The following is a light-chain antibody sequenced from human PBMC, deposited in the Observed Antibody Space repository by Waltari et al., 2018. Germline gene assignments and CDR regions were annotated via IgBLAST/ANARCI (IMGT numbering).Light chain of an antibody. V-gene: IGKV2-30*01. CDR1: QGPVTSEGSAY. J-gene: IGKJ1*01. Sequence: QGPVTSEGSAYVNGFHQKPGKYTMRLIYQVSIRNSGVPDRFSGSVSGTDFTLKSSRVGAEEVGVYYCMQGTHWPRTFGQGTKVEIK. CDR3: MQGTHWPRT. CDR2: QVS.